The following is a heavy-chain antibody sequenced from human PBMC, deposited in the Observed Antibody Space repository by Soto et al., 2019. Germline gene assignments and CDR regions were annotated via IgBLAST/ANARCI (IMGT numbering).Heavy chain of an antibody. CDR2: IYSGGST. D-gene: IGHD3-10*01. CDR1: GFTVSSNY. V-gene: IGHV3-53*01. J-gene: IGHJ1*01. Sequence: GGSLRLSCAASGFTVSSNYMSWVRQAPGKGLEWISVIYSGGSTYYADSVKGRFTISRDNSKNTLYLQMNSLRAEDTAVYYCARAGGEYYFKHWGQGTLVTVSS. CDR3: ARAGGEYYFKH.